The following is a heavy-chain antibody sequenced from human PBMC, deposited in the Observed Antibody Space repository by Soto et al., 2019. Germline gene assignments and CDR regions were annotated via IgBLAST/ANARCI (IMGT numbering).Heavy chain of an antibody. Sequence: QVRLQRWGEGLLKPSETLSLTCAVYGGSFSDYDWTWIRQLPGKGLEWIGDTNNGGRTNYNPSLKSRVYIVVDTSKNQFSLRLNLTTAADTGVYYCARGMNIGGTYGLDVWGQGSPVTVSS. CDR1: GGSFSDYD. D-gene: IGHD3-16*01. CDR3: ARGMNIGGTYGLDV. CDR2: TNNGGRT. J-gene: IGHJ6*02. V-gene: IGHV4-34*01.